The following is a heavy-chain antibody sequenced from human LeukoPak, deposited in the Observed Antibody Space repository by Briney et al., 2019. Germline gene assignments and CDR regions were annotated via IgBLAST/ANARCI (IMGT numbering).Heavy chain of an antibody. Sequence: MTSETLSLTCTVSGGSISSYYWSWIRQPAGKGLEWIGRIYTSGSTNYNPSLKSRVTMSVDTSKNQFSLKLSSVTAADTAVYYCARVSVLRFLGWSPPLPDMDVWGKGTTVTVSS. CDR3: ARVSVLRFLGWSPPLPDMDV. J-gene: IGHJ6*03. V-gene: IGHV4-4*07. CDR2: IYTSGST. CDR1: GGSISSYY. D-gene: IGHD3-3*01.